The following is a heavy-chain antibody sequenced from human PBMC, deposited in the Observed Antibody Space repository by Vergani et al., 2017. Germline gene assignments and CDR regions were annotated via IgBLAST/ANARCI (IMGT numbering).Heavy chain of an antibody. J-gene: IGHJ4*02. D-gene: IGHD1-1*01. CDR3: ARHTTYTDS. CDR2: IYPADSDT. Sequence: EVELVQSGPEMRKPGESLKISCKGSEYSFGNYWIVWVRQMTGKGLEWMGIIYPADSDTRYSPFFQGQVTISADKSISPAFLKWDSLKASDTALYYCARHTTYTDSWGQGTLVTVSS. CDR1: EYSFGNYW. V-gene: IGHV5-51*01.